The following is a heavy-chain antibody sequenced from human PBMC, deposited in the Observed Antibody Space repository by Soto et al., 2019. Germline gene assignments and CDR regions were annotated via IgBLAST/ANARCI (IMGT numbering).Heavy chain of an antibody. D-gene: IGHD3-9*01. CDR1: GGSFSGYY. Sequence: QVQLQQWGAGPLRPLETLSLTCGVSGGSFSGYYWAWIRQSPGKGLEWIGEINERGSINYNPSLKSLLRIPVDTLKNHFSLNLRSVTAADTAVYYCARESHDILTGPPWVWYFDLWGRCTLVTVSS. CDR3: ARESHDILTGPPWVWYFDL. V-gene: IGHV4-34*01. CDR2: INERGSI. J-gene: IGHJ2*01.